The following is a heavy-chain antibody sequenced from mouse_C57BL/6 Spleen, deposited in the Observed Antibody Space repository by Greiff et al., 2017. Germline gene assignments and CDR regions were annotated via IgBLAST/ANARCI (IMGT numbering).Heavy chain of an antibody. CDR2: INPNNGGT. CDR1: GYTFTDYY. J-gene: IGHJ2*01. D-gene: IGHD3-3*01. Sequence: VQLQQSGPELVKPGASVKISCKASGYTFTDYYMNWVKQSHGKSLEWIGDINPNNGGTSYNQKFKGKATLTVDKSSSTAYMELRSLTSEDSAVYYCARGDWSFDYWGQGTTLTVSS. CDR3: ARGDWSFDY. V-gene: IGHV1-26*01.